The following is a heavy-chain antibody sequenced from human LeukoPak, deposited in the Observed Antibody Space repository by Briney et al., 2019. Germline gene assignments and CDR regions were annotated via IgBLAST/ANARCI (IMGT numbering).Heavy chain of an antibody. D-gene: IGHD3-10*01. Sequence: GASVKVSCKASGGTFSSYAISWVRQAPGQGLEWMGGIIPIFGTANYAQKFQGRVTITADESTSTAYMELSSLRSEDTAVYYCARDPGYGSGSSHAFDIWGQGTMVTVSS. CDR1: GGTFSSYA. CDR2: IIPIFGTA. J-gene: IGHJ3*02. CDR3: ARDPGYGSGSSHAFDI. V-gene: IGHV1-69*13.